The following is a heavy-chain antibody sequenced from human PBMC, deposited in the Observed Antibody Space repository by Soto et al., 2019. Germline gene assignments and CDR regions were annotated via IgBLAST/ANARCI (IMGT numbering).Heavy chain of an antibody. J-gene: IGHJ6*02. CDR1: GGTFSSYA. CDR3: ARVGIVARSYLDYYYGMDV. V-gene: IGHV1-69*13. CDR2: IIPIFGTA. Sequence: SVKVSCKASGGTFSSYAISWVRQAPGQGLEWMGGIIPIFGTANYAQKFQGRVTITADESTSTAYMELSSLRYEDTAVYYCARVGIVARSYLDYYYGMDVWGQGTTVTVSS. D-gene: IGHD5-12*01.